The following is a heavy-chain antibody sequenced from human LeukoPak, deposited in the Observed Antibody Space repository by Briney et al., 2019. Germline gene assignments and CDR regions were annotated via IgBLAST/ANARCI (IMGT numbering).Heavy chain of an antibody. V-gene: IGHV3-53*01. CDR2: IYSGGST. Sequence: SGGSLRLSCAASGFTVSSNYMSWVRQAPGKGLEWVSVIYSGGSTYYADSVKGRFTISRDNSKNTLYLQTNSLRAEDTAVYYCARLSGWSFFLDYWGQGTLVTVSS. CDR1: GFTVSSNY. J-gene: IGHJ4*02. D-gene: IGHD6-19*01. CDR3: ARLSGWSFFLDY.